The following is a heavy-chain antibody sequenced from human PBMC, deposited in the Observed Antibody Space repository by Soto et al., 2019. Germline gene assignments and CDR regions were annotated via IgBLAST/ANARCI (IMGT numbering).Heavy chain of an antibody. CDR2: IYYSGST. Sequence: SETLSLTCTGSGGSLSSYYWSWIRQPPGKGLEWIGYIYYSGSTNYNPSLKSRVTISVDTSKNQFSLKLNSMTAADTAVYYCARHNYGSGSTYFDYWGQGTLVTISA. CDR3: ARHNYGSGSTYFDY. J-gene: IGHJ4*02. CDR1: GGSLSSYY. V-gene: IGHV4-59*08. D-gene: IGHD3-10*01.